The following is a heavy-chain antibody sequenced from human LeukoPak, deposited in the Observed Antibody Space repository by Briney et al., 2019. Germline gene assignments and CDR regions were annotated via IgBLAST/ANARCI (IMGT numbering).Heavy chain of an antibody. J-gene: IGHJ4*02. CDR2: IYYSGST. V-gene: IGHV4-39*01. Sequence: SETLSLTCTVSGGSISSSSYYWGWIRQPPGKGLEWIGSIYYSGSTYYNPSLKSRVTISVDTSKNQFSLKLSSATAADTAVYYCARQSQLWFGELAYFDYWGQGTLVTVSS. CDR3: ARQSQLWFGELAYFDY. CDR1: GGSISSSSYY. D-gene: IGHD3-10*01.